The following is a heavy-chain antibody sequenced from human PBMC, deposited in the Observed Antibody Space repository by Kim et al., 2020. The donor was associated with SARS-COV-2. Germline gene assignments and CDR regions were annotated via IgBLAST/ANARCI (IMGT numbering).Heavy chain of an antibody. V-gene: IGHV4-4*07. CDR1: GGSISSYY. J-gene: IGHJ6*02. D-gene: IGHD6-13*01. CDR2: IYTSGST. CDR3: ARVLAYSSSRPRYYYYYGMDV. Sequence: SETLSLTCTVSGGSISSYYWSWIRQPAGKGLEWIGRIYTSGSTNYNPSLKSRVTMSVDTSKNQFSLKLSSVTAADTAVYYCARVLAYSSSRPRYYYYYGMDVWGQGTTVTVSS.